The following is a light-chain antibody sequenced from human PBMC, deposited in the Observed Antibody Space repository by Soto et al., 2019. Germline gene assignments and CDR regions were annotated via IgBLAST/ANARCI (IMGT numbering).Light chain of an antibody. V-gene: IGKV3D-20*01. CDR3: QQYGSSPT. Sequence: EIVLTQSPATLSLSPGEGATLSCGASQSINSNYLALYQQKPGLAPRLVIYDTSRRAPGIPDRLTGSGSGTDFTLTISRLEPEDSAIYYCQQYGSSPTFGQGTRLEI. J-gene: IGKJ5*01. CDR2: DTS. CDR1: QSINSNY.